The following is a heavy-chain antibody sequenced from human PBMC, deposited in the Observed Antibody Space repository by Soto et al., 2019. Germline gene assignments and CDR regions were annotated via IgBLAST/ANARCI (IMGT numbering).Heavy chain of an antibody. Sequence: QVQLQESGPGLVKPSQTLSLTCTVSGGSISSGGYYWSWIRQHPGKGLEWIGYIYYSGSTYYNPSLKSLVTISVDTSKNQFPLKLSSVTAADTAVYYCARDVPLAAGTPTKYFYYDGMDVWGQGTTVTASS. CDR2: IYYSGST. J-gene: IGHJ6*02. V-gene: IGHV4-31*01. CDR1: GGSISSGGYY. D-gene: IGHD6-13*01. CDR3: ARDVPLAAGTPTKYFYYDGMDV.